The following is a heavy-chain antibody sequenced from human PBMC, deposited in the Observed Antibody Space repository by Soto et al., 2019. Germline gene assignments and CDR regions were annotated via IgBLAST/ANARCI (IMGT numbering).Heavy chain of an antibody. CDR1: GYTFTGYY. J-gene: IGHJ6*02. Sequence: ASVKVSCKASGYTFTGYYMHWVRQAPGQGLEWMGWINPNSGGTNYAQKFQGWVTMTRDTSISTAYMELSRLRSDDTAVYYCARGHGSFIAAAGTPYYYGMDVWGQGTTVTVSS. CDR2: INPNSGGT. V-gene: IGHV1-2*04. D-gene: IGHD6-13*01. CDR3: ARGHGSFIAAAGTPYYYGMDV.